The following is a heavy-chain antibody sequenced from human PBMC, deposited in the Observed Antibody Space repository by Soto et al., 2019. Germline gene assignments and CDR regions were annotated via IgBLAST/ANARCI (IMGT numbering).Heavy chain of an antibody. Sequence: ASVKVSCKASGYTFTNNDINWVRQAPGQGLEWIGWMSTNTNTTDSAEVFEGRVSLTWDTSISTAYMQLNSLKIDDTAVYYCAREVVETSSLWLDPWGQGTLVTVSS. V-gene: IGHV1-8*01. CDR3: AREVVETSSLWLDP. J-gene: IGHJ5*02. D-gene: IGHD6-6*01. CDR2: MSTNTNTT. CDR1: GYTFTNND.